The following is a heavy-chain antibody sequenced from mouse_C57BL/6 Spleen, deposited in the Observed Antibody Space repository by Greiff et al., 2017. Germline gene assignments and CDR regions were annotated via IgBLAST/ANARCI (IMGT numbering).Heavy chain of an antibody. D-gene: IGHD1-1*01. V-gene: IGHV5-9-1*02. CDR2: ISSGGDYI. CDR1: GFTFSSYA. J-gene: IGHJ4*01. CDR3: TRGPHYYGSSYDAMDY. Sequence: EVKLMESGAGLVKPGGSLKLSCAASGFTFSSYAMSWVRQTPEKRLEWVAYISSGGDYIYYADTVKGRFPISRDNARNTLYLQMSSLKSEDTAMYYCTRGPHYYGSSYDAMDYWGQGTSVTVSS.